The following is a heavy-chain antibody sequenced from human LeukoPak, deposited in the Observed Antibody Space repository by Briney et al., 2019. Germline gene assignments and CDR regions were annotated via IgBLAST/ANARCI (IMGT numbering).Heavy chain of an antibody. Sequence: TSDTLSLTCTVSGGSISSNTYFWGWIRQPPGKGLEWIGSIYYNGNSFYNPSLKSRFTTSVDTSKNQFSLNLSSVTAADTAVYFCTGELAGTTVHYWGQGTLVTVSS. D-gene: IGHD1-7*01. CDR3: TGELAGTTVHY. CDR1: GGSISSNTYF. J-gene: IGHJ4*02. CDR2: IYYNGNS. V-gene: IGHV4-39*07.